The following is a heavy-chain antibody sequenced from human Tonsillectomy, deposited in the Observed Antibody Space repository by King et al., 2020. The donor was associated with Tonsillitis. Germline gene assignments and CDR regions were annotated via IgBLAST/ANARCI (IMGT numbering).Heavy chain of an antibody. Sequence: VQLVESGGGLVQPGRSLRLSCAASGFTFDDYAMHWVRQAPGKGLEWVSGISWNSGSIGYADSVKGRFTISRDNAKNSLYLQMNSLRAEDTALYYCAKDSSQYSSSYDAFDIWGHGTMVTVSS. CDR3: AKDSSQYSSSYDAFDI. J-gene: IGHJ3*02. CDR1: GFTFDDYA. D-gene: IGHD6-6*01. CDR2: ISWNSGSI. V-gene: IGHV3-9*01.